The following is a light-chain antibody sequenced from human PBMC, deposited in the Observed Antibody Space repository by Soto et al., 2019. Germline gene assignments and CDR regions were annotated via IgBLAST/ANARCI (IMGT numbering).Light chain of an antibody. CDR1: GSDIGTFNF. CDR2: EGS. CDR3: CSYAGDSVWV. Sequence: QSVLTQPASVSGSPGQSITISCSGTGSDIGTFNFVSWYQQHPGKAPKVMIYEGSTRPSGVSDRFSGSKAGYTAYLTVSSLQAEDEAHYFCCSYAGDSVWVFGTGTKLTVL. J-gene: IGLJ1*01. V-gene: IGLV2-23*01.